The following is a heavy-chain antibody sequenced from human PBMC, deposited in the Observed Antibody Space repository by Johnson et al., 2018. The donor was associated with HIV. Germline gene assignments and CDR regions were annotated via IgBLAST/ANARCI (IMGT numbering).Heavy chain of an antibody. CDR3: ARDHGWSRGWLFDAFDI. D-gene: IGHD6-19*01. Sequence: QVQLVESGGVLVKPGGSLRLSCAASGFIFSDYYMSWIRQAPGKGLEWVSYISSSGSTIYYADSVKGRFTISRDNAKNSLYLQMNSLRPEDTAVYYCARDHGWSRGWLFDAFDIWGQGTMVTVSS. CDR2: ISSSGSTI. CDR1: GFIFSDYY. V-gene: IGHV3-11*04. J-gene: IGHJ3*02.